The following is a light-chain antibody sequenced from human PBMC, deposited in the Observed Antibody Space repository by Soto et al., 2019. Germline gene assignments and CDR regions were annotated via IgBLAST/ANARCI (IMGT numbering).Light chain of an antibody. Sequence: IQMTLSPSTLSASVGDRVTITCRASQSISSWLAWYQQKPGKAPKLLIYDASSLESGVPSRFSGSGSGTEFTLTISSLQPDDFATYYCQQYNSYPWTFGQRTKVEI. V-gene: IGKV1-5*01. J-gene: IGKJ1*01. CDR1: QSISSW. CDR3: QQYNSYPWT. CDR2: DAS.